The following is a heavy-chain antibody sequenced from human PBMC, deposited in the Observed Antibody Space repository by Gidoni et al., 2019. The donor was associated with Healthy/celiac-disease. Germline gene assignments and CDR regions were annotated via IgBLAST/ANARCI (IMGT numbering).Heavy chain of an antibody. CDR3: ARQARYDGKQFDY. D-gene: IGHD3-3*01. Sequence: QLQLQESGPGLVKPSETLSLTCTVSGGSISSSSYYWGWIRQPPGKGLEWIGSIYYSGSTYYNPSLKSRVTISVDTSKNQFSLKLSSVTAADTAVYYCARQARYDGKQFDYWGQGTLVTVSS. J-gene: IGHJ4*02. V-gene: IGHV4-39*01. CDR1: GGSISSSSYY. CDR2: IYYSGST.